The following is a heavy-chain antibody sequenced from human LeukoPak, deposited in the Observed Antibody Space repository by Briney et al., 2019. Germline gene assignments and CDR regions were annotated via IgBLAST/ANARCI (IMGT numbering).Heavy chain of an antibody. CDR1: GYTFTSYD. J-gene: IGHJ6*02. CDR2: ISAYNGNT. CDR3: ARDGGSSSWTYYYYGMDV. D-gene: IGHD6-13*01. Sequence: GASVKVSCKASGYTFTSYDINWVRQAPGQGLEWMGWISAYNGNTNYAQKLQGRVTMTTDTSTSTAYMELRSLRSDDTAVYYCARDGGSSSWTYYYYGMDVWGQGTTVTVSS. V-gene: IGHV1-18*01.